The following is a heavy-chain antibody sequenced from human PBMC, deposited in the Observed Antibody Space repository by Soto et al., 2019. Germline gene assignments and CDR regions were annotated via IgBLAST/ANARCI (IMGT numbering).Heavy chain of an antibody. J-gene: IGHJ4*02. CDR3: ARDRGGLWFGEVLNVNSYYFDY. CDR2: ISAYNGNT. V-gene: IGHV1-18*01. D-gene: IGHD3-10*01. CDR1: GYTFTSYG. Sequence: QVQLVQSGAEVKKPGASVKVSCKASGYTFTSYGISWVRQAPGQGLEWMGWISAYNGNTNYAQKLQGRVTMTTDTSTSTEYMELRILRSDDTAVYYCARDRGGLWFGEVLNVNSYYFDYWGQATIVTVSS.